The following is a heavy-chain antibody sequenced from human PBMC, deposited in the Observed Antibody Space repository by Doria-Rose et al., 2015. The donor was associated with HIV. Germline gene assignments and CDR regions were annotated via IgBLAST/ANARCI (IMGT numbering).Heavy chain of an antibody. CDR2: ILYTGST. CDR3: ARVLSGTYDY. V-gene: IGHV4-59*01. Sequence: GPGLVKPSETLSLTCSVSGGSISHYYWSWIRQPPGKGLEYIGDILYTGSTNYSPSLKSRVSISIDTSKNKFSLRLSSVTAADTAVYYCARVLSGTYDYWGQGTLVTVSS. J-gene: IGHJ4*02. CDR1: GGSISHYY. D-gene: IGHD1-26*01.